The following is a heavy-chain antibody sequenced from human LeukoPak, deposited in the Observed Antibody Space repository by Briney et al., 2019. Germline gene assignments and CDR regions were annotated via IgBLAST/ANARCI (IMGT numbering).Heavy chain of an antibody. CDR1: GYTFASYD. D-gene: IGHD6-13*01. J-gene: IGHJ5*02. CDR2: MNPNSGNT. V-gene: IGHV1-8*01. Sequence: GASVKVSCKASGYTFASYDINWVRQATGQGLEWMGWMNPNSGNTGYAQKFQGRVTMTRNTSISTAYMELSSLRSEDTAVYYCARFSPRWYSSSSVTEGDPWGQGTLVTVSS. CDR3: ARFSPRWYSSSSVTEGDP.